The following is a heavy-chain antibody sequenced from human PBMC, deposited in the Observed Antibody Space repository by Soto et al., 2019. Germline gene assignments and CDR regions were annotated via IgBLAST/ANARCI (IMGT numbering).Heavy chain of an antibody. J-gene: IGHJ6*02. V-gene: IGHV3-53*01. CDR2: INPGGST. CDR1: GFSVTTNH. CDR3: AGDRMWQLGYYYGMDV. D-gene: IGHD6-6*01. Sequence: EVQLVESGGGLIQPGGSLRLSCAASGFSVTTNHVNWVRQAPGKGLEWVSVINPGGSTYYTDSVKGRFTVSTDNSKNTLYLQMNSLRGEDTAIYYCAGDRMWQLGYYYGMDVWGQGTTVTVSS.